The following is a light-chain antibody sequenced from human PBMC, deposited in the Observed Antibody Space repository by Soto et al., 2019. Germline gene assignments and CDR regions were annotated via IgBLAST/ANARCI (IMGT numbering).Light chain of an antibody. CDR3: GTWDSSLSAGV. CDR1: SSNIGNNY. Sequence: QSVLTQPPSVSAAPGQRVTISCSGSSSNIGNNYVSWYQQLPGTAPKLLIYDSNKRRSGIPDRFSGSKSGTSATLGITGLQTGDEAEYYCGTWDSSLSAGVFGGGTKLTVL. V-gene: IGLV1-51*01. CDR2: DSN. J-gene: IGLJ3*02.